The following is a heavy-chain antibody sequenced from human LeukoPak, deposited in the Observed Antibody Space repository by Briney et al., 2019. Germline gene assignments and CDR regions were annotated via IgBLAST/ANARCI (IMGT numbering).Heavy chain of an antibody. CDR3: ARDDIAVAGTGGAFDI. D-gene: IGHD6-19*01. V-gene: IGHV1-18*01. CDR2: ISAYNGNT. CDR1: GYTFTSYG. J-gene: IGHJ3*02. Sequence: GASVKVSCKASGYTFTSYGISWVRQAPGQGLEWMGWISAYNGNTNYAQKLQGRVTMTTDTSTSTAYMELRSLRSDDTAVYYCARDDIAVAGTGGAFDIWGQGTMVTVSS.